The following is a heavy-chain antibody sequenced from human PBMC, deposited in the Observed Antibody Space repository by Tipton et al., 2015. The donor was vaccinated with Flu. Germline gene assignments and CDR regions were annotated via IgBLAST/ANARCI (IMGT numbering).Heavy chain of an antibody. D-gene: IGHD6-13*01. V-gene: IGHV4-59*01. J-gene: IGHJ3*02. CDR3: ARYNTSWYGALDI. Sequence: LRLSCTVSGGSISGYYWSWIRQPPGEGLEWIGYIHYTGLTSYNPSLKSRITISVDTSKNQFSLKVRSVTAADTAVYYCARYNTSWYGALDIWGQGTLVTVFS. CDR2: IHYTGLT. CDR1: GGSISGYY.